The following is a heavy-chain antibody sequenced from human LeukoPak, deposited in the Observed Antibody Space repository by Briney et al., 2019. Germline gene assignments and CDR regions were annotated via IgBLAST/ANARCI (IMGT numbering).Heavy chain of an antibody. CDR3: ARDPSFHGSIAAAGTGYFDY. Sequence: ASVKVSCKASGGTFSSYAISWVRQAPGQGLEWMGGIIPTFGTANYAQKFQGRVTITADESTSTAYMELSSLRSEDTAVYYCARDPSFHGSIAAAGTGYFDYWGQGTLVTVSS. D-gene: IGHD6-13*01. CDR1: GGTFSSYA. CDR2: IIPTFGTA. V-gene: IGHV1-69*13. J-gene: IGHJ4*02.